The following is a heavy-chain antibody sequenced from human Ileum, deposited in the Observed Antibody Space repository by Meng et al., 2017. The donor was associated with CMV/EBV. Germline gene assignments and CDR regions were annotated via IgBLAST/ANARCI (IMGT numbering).Heavy chain of an antibody. J-gene: IGHJ4*02. CDR1: GSSLSSGGYS. V-gene: IGHV4-31*02. Sequence: SGSSLSSGGYSWSWLRQHPGKGLEWIGYIYYSGNGQTYYNPSLQSRLTISVDTSKNQFSLKLTSVTAADTAIYYCARATLAKPFDYWGQGTLVTVSS. CDR3: ARATLAKPFDY. CDR2: IYYSGNGQT. D-gene: IGHD1-1*01.